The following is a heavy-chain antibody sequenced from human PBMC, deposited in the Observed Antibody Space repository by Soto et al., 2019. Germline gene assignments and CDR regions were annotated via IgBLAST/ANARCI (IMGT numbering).Heavy chain of an antibody. D-gene: IGHD4-17*01. J-gene: IGHJ1*01. V-gene: IGHV1-69*08. CDR3: ARDRRYGDPAYFQH. CDR2: IIPILGIA. Sequence: QVQLVQSGAEVKKPGSSVKVSCKASGGTFSSYTISWVRQAPGQGLEWMGRIIPILGIANYAQKFQGRVTITADKSTSTAYMELSSLRSEDTAVYYCARDRRYGDPAYFQHWGQGTLVTVSS. CDR1: GGTFSSYT.